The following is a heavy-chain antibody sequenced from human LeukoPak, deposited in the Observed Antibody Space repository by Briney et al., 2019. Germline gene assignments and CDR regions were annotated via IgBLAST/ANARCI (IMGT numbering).Heavy chain of an antibody. J-gene: IGHJ4*02. CDR2: IYYSGST. V-gene: IGHV4-39*07. Sequence: SETLSLTCTVSGGSISSGSYYWGWIRQPPGKGLEWIGSIYYSGSTYYNPSLKSRVTISVDTSKNQFSLKLSSVTAADTAVYYCARGHILTGYRYYFDYWGQGTLVTVSS. CDR1: GGSISSGSYY. D-gene: IGHD3-9*01. CDR3: ARGHILTGYRYYFDY.